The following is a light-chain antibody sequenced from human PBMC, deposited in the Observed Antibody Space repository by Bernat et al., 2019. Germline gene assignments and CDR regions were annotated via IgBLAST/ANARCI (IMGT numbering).Light chain of an antibody. CDR1: SSDIGNYNY. CDR2: DVS. Sequence: QSALTQPASVSGSPGQSITISCTGTSSDIGNYNYVSWYQQHPGKAPKLMIYDVSNRPSGVSNRFSGSKSGNTASLTISGLQAEDEADYYCSSYSTSRTLVFGGGTKLTGL. V-gene: IGLV2-14*03. J-gene: IGLJ3*02. CDR3: SSYSTSRTLV.